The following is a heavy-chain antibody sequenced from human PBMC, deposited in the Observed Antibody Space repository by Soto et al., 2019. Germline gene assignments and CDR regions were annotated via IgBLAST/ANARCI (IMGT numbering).Heavy chain of an antibody. CDR3: VRDIEENQLLYDAYDI. CDR1: GLTFDDYA. Sequence: EVQLVESGGGLVQPGRSLRLSCAASGLTFDDYAMHWVRQVPGKGLEWGSGISFNSGSIGYADYVKSRFTISRDTAKNSLYLQMNSLRPEDTALYYCVRDIEENQLLYDAYDIWGQGTRVTVSS. D-gene: IGHD2-2*01. CDR2: ISFNSGSI. J-gene: IGHJ3*02. V-gene: IGHV3-9*01.